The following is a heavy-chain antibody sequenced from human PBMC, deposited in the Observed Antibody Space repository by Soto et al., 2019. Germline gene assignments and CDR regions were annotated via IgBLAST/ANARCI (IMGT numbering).Heavy chain of an antibody. V-gene: IGHV1-69*13. Sequence: ASVKVSCKASGGTFSSYAISWVRQAPGQGLEWMGGIIPIFGTANYAQKIQGRVTITADESTSTAYMELSSLRSEDTAVYYCARALHYYYGMDVWGQGTTVTVS. CDR2: IIPIFGTA. CDR1: GGTFSSYA. J-gene: IGHJ6*02. CDR3: ARALHYYYGMDV.